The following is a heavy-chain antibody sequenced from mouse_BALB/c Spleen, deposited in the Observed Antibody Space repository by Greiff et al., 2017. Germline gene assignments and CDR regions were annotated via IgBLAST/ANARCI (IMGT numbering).Heavy chain of an antibody. Sequence: VQLQQSGTVLARPGASVKMSCKASGYSFTSYWMHWVKQRPGQGLEWIGAIYPGNSDTSYNQKFKGKAKLTAVTSASTAYMELSSLTNEDSAVYYCTKDGYLSYWYFDVWGAGTTVTVSS. CDR2: IYPGNSDT. D-gene: IGHD2-3*01. V-gene: IGHV1-5*01. CDR1: GYSFTSYW. CDR3: TKDGYLSYWYFDV. J-gene: IGHJ1*01.